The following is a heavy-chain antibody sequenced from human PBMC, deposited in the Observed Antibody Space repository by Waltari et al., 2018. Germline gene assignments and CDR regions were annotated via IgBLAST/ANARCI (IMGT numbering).Heavy chain of an antibody. CDR2: ISSSGRYK. J-gene: IGHJ3*01. Sequence: EVQLVESGGGLVKPGGSLRLSCEASGFTFSAYGINWVRQSAGKGLQWVASISSSGRYKYYAESVKGRFTISRDNAKNSLYLEMNSLEAEDTALYYCARDLSPFGEASGRGAFGLWGQGTMVTVSS. CDR3: ARDLSPFGEASGRGAFGL. V-gene: IGHV3-21*02. CDR1: GFTFSAYG. D-gene: IGHD3-3*01.